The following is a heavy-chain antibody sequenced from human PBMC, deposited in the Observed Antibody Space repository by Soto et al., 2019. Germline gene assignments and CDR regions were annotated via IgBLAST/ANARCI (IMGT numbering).Heavy chain of an antibody. CDR3: AFLKGFGGVYYYYGMDV. J-gene: IGHJ6*02. CDR2: ISYDGSNK. Sequence: QVQLVESGGGVVQPGRSLRLSCAASGFTFSSYGMHWVRQAPGKGLEWVAVISYDGSNKYYADSVKGRFTISRDNSKNTLYLQMNSLGAEDTAVYYCAFLKGFGGVYYYYGMDVWGQGTTVTVSS. D-gene: IGHD3-16*01. V-gene: IGHV3-30*03. CDR1: GFTFSSYG.